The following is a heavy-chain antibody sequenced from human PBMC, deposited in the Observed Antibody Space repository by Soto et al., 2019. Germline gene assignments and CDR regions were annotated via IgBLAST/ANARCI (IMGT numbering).Heavy chain of an antibody. CDR1: GYSFTSYW. Sequence: GESLKISCKGSGYSFTSYWIGWVRQMPGKGLEWMGIIYPGDSDTRYSPSFQGQVTISADKSISTAYLQWSSLKASDTAMYYCASPISGSPTDYGMDVWGPGTTVTVFS. J-gene: IGHJ6*01. D-gene: IGHD1-26*01. CDR3: ASPISGSPTDYGMDV. CDR2: IYPGDSDT. V-gene: IGHV5-51*01.